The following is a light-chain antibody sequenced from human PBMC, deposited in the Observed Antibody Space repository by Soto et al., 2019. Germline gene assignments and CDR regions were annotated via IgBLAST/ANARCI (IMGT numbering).Light chain of an antibody. CDR1: QGISSY. J-gene: IGKJ2*01. CDR3: QKLNSYPVT. V-gene: IGKV1-9*01. Sequence: DIKLTQSPSFLSASVGDRVTITCRASQGISSYLAWYQQKPGTAPKLLIYAASTLQSGVPSRFRGSGSGTEFTLTISSLQPEDFATYYCQKLNSYPVTFGQGTKLEIK. CDR2: AAS.